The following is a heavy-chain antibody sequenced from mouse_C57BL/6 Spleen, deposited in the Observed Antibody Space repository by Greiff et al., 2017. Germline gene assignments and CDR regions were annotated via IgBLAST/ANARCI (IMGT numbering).Heavy chain of an antibody. CDR3: ARRRLGAMDY. V-gene: IGHV1-82*01. J-gene: IGHJ4*01. CDR2: IYPGDGDT. Sequence: VKLMESGPELVKPGASVKISCKASGYAFSSSWMNWVKQRPGKGLEWIGRIYPGDGDTNYNGKFKGKATLTADKSSSTAYMQLSSLTSEDSAVYFCARRRLGAMDYWGQGTSVTVSS. CDR1: GYAFSSSW.